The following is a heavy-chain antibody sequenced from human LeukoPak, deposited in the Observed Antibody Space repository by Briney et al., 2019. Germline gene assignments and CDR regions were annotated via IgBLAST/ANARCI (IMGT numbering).Heavy chain of an antibody. CDR1: GYTFTNYD. CDR3: ARWLVRGSRSSYFDY. V-gene: IGHV1-8*01. Sequence: ASVKVSCKASGYTFTNYDFKWVRQATGQGLEWMGWMNPNSGATGYAHKFQGRVTMTRDTSINTAYMELSSLRSEDTAVYYCARWLVRGSRSSYFDYWGQGTLVTVSS. D-gene: IGHD6-6*01. J-gene: IGHJ4*02. CDR2: MNPNSGAT.